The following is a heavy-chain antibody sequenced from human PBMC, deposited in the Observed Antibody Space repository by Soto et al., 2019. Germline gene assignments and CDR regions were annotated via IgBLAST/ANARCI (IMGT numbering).Heavy chain of an antibody. Sequence: QLHLVQSGAVVKKPGASVTVSCSASGYPVTAYYMHWVRQAPGRGLEWMGGINPATGAAKYTQTFQGRVTMTRDTSTSTVFMELSGLTSEDTAVFYCAQDGGYCSGGNCYFDSWGQGTLVTVSS. CDR2: INPATGAA. CDR3: AQDGGYCSGGNCYFDS. D-gene: IGHD2-15*01. J-gene: IGHJ4*02. CDR1: GYPVTAYY. V-gene: IGHV1-2*02.